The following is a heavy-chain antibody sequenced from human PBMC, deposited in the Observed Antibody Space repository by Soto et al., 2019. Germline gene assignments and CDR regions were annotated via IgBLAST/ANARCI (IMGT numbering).Heavy chain of an antibody. CDR2: ISYDGRNK. V-gene: IGHV3-30*18. CDR3: AKDRAGIVVVPAAPRYYYYGMDV. Sequence: GGSLRLSCAASGFTFSSYGMHWVRQAPGKGLEWVAVISYDGRNKYYADSVRGRFTISRDNSKNTLYLQMNSLRAEDTAVYYCAKDRAGIVVVPAAPRYYYYGMDVWGQGTTVTVSS. D-gene: IGHD2-2*01. CDR1: GFTFSSYG. J-gene: IGHJ6*02.